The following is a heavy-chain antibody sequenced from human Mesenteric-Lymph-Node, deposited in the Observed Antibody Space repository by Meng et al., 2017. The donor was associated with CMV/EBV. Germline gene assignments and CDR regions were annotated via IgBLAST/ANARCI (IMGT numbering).Heavy chain of an antibody. CDR1: GFTFRNYA. CDR2: ISWNSGSI. Sequence: GGSLRLSCAASGFTFRNYAMNWVRQAPGKGLEWVSGISWNSGSIGYADSVKGRFTISRDNAKNSLYLQMNSLRAEDTALYYCAKNFRAVGATDYYYYGMDVWGQGTTVTVSS. J-gene: IGHJ6*02. CDR3: AKNFRAVGATDYYYYGMDV. V-gene: IGHV3-9*01. D-gene: IGHD1-26*01.